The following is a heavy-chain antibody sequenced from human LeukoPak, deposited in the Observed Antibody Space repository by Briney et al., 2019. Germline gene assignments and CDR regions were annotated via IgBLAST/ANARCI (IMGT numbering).Heavy chain of an antibody. CDR3: ARGGPDSGYEGGFDY. J-gene: IGHJ4*02. Sequence: SETLSLTCTVSGGSISSYYWSWIRQPAGKGLEWIGRIYTSGSTNYNPSLESRVTISVDTSKNQFSLKLSSVTAADTAVYYCARGGPDSGYEGGFDYWGQGTLVTVSS. CDR2: IYTSGST. CDR1: GGSISSYY. D-gene: IGHD5-12*01. V-gene: IGHV4-4*07.